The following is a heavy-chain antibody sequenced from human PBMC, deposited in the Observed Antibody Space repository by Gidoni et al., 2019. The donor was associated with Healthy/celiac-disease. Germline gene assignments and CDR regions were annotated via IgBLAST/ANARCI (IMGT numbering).Heavy chain of an antibody. V-gene: IGHV1-18*04. J-gene: IGHJ4*02. Sequence: QVQLVQSGAEAKKPGASVKVSCKAPGYTFTSYGNSWVRQAPGQGLEWMGWISAYNGNTNYAQRLQGRVTMTTDTSTSTAYMELRSLRSDDAAVYYSARDLREGGSVSGYWGQGTLVTGSS. D-gene: IGHD3-10*01. CDR3: ARDLREGGSVSGY. CDR2: ISAYNGNT. CDR1: GYTFTSYG.